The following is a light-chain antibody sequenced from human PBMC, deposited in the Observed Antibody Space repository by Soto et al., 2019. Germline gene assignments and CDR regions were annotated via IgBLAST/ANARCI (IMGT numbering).Light chain of an antibody. V-gene: IGKV1-5*01. CDR3: QQYNSYSPA. J-gene: IGKJ1*01. CDR2: DAS. CDR1: QSISSW. Sequence: DTQMTQSPSSRXTSVGPGLTINCXASQSISSWLAWYQQRPGKAPKLLIYDASSLQSGVPSRFSGSGSGTEFTLTISSLQPDDFATYYCQQYNSYSPAFGQGTKVDIK.